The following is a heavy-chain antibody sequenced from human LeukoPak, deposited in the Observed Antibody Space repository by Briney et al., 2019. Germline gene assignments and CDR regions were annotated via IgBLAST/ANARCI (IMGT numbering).Heavy chain of an antibody. V-gene: IGHV4-38-2*01. D-gene: IGHD6-6*01. CDR3: ARQIRGSSSPRHLDY. CDR2: MHHSGST. CDR1: GYSISSGYY. Sequence: SSETLSLTCGVSGYSISSGYYWGWIRQPPVKGLEWIGSMHHSGSTYYNASLKSRVTISVDTSKNQFSLKLSSVTAANTAVYYCARQIRGSSSPRHLDYWGQGTLVTVSS. J-gene: IGHJ4*02.